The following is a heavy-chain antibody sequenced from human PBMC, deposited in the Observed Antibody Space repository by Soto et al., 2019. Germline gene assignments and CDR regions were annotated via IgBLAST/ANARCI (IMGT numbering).Heavy chain of an antibody. Sequence: HPGGSLRLSCAASGFTFRTYGMYWARQAPGKGLEWVAIISNDGSNEYYADSVKGRFTISRDNSKNTLNLEMNSLRAEDTAIYYCAKGGAGYYYYYIDVWGKGTTVTVSS. CDR3: AKGGAGYYYYYIDV. J-gene: IGHJ6*03. D-gene: IGHD3-16*01. V-gene: IGHV3-30*18. CDR2: ISNDGSNE. CDR1: GFTFRTYG.